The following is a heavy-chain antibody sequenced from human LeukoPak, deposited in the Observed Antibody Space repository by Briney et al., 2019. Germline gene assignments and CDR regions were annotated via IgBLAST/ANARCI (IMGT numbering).Heavy chain of an antibody. Sequence: GGSRRLSCAASGFTFSSYGMHWVRQAPGKGLEWVAFIRSDGINKYYADSVKGRFTISRDNSKNTLYLQMNSLRAEDTAVYYCAAEEGYLTNSGNYKGVDYWGQGTLVTVSS. CDR2: IRSDGINK. D-gene: IGHD1-26*01. J-gene: IGHJ4*02. V-gene: IGHV3-30*02. CDR3: AAEEGYLTNSGNYKGVDY. CDR1: GFTFSSYG.